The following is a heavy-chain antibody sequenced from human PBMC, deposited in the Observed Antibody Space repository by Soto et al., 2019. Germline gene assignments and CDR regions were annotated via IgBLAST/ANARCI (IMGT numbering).Heavy chain of an antibody. V-gene: IGHV4-59*01. D-gene: IGHD4-17*01. J-gene: IGHJ4*02. Sequence: QVHLQESGPGLVKPSETLSLFCNVSGGSMSNNHWSWIRQAPGKGLEWIGYVFYTGSTNYNPSLKSRVSISVDTSKKHFSLRLNSVTTADTAVYYCARSLTVTRFDQWGQGTRVTVS. CDR2: VFYTGST. CDR3: ARSLTVTRFDQ. CDR1: GGSMSNNH.